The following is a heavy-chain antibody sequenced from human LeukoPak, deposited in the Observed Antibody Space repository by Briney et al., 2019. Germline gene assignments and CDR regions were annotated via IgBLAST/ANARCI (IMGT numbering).Heavy chain of an antibody. Sequence: GGSLGLSCAASGFTFSSYAMSWVRQAPGKGLEWVSAISGSGGSTYYADSVKGRFTISRDNSKNTLYLQMNSLRAEDTAVYYCAKDLLNEEAHDYWGQGTLVAVSS. CDR2: ISGSGGST. CDR3: AKDLLNEEAHDY. V-gene: IGHV3-23*01. J-gene: IGHJ4*02. CDR1: GFTFSSYA. D-gene: IGHD1-1*01.